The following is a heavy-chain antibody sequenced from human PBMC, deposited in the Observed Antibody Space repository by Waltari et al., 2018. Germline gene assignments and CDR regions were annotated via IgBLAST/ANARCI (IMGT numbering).Heavy chain of an antibody. J-gene: IGHJ6*02. Sequence: QVQLVQSGAEVKKPGSSVKVSCKASGGTFSSYAISWVRQAPGQGLEWMGGIIPIFGTANYAQKFQGRVTITADESTSTAYMELSSLRSEDTAVYYCARKGSGAQLGSYYDYGMDVWGQGTTVTVSS. CDR2: IIPIFGTA. CDR3: ARKGSGAQLGSYYDYGMDV. V-gene: IGHV1-69*01. CDR1: GGTFSSYA. D-gene: IGHD7-27*01.